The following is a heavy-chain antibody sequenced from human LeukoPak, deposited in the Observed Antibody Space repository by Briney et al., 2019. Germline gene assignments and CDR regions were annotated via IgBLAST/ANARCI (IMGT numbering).Heavy chain of an antibody. V-gene: IGHV4-34*01. CDR2: INHSGST. CDR3: ARGRSMPSLGTWAGYFQH. CDR1: GGSFSGYY. J-gene: IGHJ1*01. Sequence: SETLSLTCAVYGGSFSGYYWSWIRQPPGKGLEWIGEINHSGSTNYNPSLKSRVTISVDTSKNQFSLKLSSVTAADTAVYYCARGRSMPSLGTWAGYFQHWGQGTLVTVSS. D-gene: IGHD3-3*02.